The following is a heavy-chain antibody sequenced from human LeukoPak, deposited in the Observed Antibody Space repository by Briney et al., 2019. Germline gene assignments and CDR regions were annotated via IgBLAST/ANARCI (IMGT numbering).Heavy chain of an antibody. Sequence: SETLSLTCTVSGGSISSGDYYWSWIRQPPGKGLEWIGYIYYSGSTYYNPSLKSRVTISVDTSKNQFSLRSTSATAADTAMYYCARGRFAELLFDIWGQGTLVTVSS. CDR1: GGSISSGDYY. CDR2: IYYSGST. CDR3: ARGRFAELLFDI. D-gene: IGHD3-10*01. V-gene: IGHV4-30-4*01. J-gene: IGHJ4*02.